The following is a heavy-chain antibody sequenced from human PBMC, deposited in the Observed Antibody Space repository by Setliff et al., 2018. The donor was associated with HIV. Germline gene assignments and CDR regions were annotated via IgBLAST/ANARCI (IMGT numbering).Heavy chain of an antibody. CDR2: INSDGSST. CDR1: GFTFSSYW. Sequence: PGGSLRLSCAASGFTFSSYWMHWVRQAPGKGLVWVSRINSDGSSTTYADSVKGRFTLSRDSSKNTLYLQMNSLGAEDTAVYYCARSGGIGNYHWDVWGKGTTVTVSS. V-gene: IGHV3-74*01. CDR3: ARSGGIGNYHWDV. J-gene: IGHJ6*03. D-gene: IGHD3-16*01.